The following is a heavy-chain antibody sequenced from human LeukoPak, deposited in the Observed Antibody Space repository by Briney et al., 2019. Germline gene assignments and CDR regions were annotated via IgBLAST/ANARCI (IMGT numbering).Heavy chain of an antibody. J-gene: IGHJ4*02. CDR3: AKEVLVVVVTASA. CDR1: GFTFSSYG. D-gene: IGHD2-21*02. V-gene: IGHV3-30*18. CDR2: ISYDGSNK. Sequence: PGRSLRLSCAASGFTFSSYGMHWVRQAPGKGLEWVAVISYDGSNKYYADSVKGRFTISRDNSKNTLYLLMNSLRAEDTAVYYCAKEVLVVVVTASAWGQGTLVTVSS.